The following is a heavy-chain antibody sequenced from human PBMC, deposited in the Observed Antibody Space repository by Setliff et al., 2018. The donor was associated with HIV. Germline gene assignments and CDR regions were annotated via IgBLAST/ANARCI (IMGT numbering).Heavy chain of an antibody. D-gene: IGHD6-13*01. J-gene: IGHJ4*02. CDR2: IYTSGST. Sequence: SETLSLTCTVSGGSISSYYWSWIRQPPGKGLEWIGYIYTSGSTNYNPSLKSRVTISLDTSKNQFSLNVSSVTAADTAVYYCARKGSSSRSQEYYYDFWGQGTLVTVSS. V-gene: IGHV4-4*09. CDR1: GGSISSYY. CDR3: ARKGSSSRSQEYYYDF.